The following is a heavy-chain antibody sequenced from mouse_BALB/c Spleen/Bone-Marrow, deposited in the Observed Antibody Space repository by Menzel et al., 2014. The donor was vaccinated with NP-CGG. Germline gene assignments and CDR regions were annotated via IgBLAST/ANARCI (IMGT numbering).Heavy chain of an antibody. J-gene: IGHJ4*01. V-gene: IGHV1-77*01. CDR3: ARRGGFYAMDY. CDR1: GYTFTDYV. CDR2: IYPGSGST. Sequence: LVESGPELVKPGASVKMSCKASGYTFTDYVITWVKQRTGQGLEWIGEIYPGSGSTYYNEKFKGKATLTADKSSNTAYMQLGSLTSEDSAIYYCARRGGFYAMDYWGQGTSVTVSS.